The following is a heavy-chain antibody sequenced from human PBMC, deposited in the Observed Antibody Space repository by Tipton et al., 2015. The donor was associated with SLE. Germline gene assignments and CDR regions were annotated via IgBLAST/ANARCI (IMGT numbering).Heavy chain of an antibody. CDR2: IYHSGNT. D-gene: IGHD1-1*01. CDR3: ARGNSGFDY. J-gene: IGHJ4*02. Sequence: TLSLTCTVSGGSPSGGDYYWGWIRQPPGKGLAWIGFIYHSGNTFYNPSLESRLTMSVDTSKNQFSLTLTSVTAADTAVYYCARGNSGFDYWGQGNLVTVSS. V-gene: IGHV4-30-4*01. CDR1: GGSPSGGDYY.